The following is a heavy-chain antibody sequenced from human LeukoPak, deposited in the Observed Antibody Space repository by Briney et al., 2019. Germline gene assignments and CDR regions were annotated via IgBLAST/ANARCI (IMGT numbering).Heavy chain of an antibody. D-gene: IGHD5/OR15-5a*01. V-gene: IGHV4-4*07. CDR2: IYTTGNT. CDR3: AREVYDDPDSGNNYFDP. J-gene: IGHJ5*02. Sequence: PSETLSLTCTVSRGSISNFYWSWIRQPAGKGLEWIGRIYTTGNTNYSPSLKSRVTMSVDTSKNQFSLRLTSVTAADTAVYYCAREVYDDPDSGNNYFDPWGQGTLVTVSS. CDR1: RGSISNFY.